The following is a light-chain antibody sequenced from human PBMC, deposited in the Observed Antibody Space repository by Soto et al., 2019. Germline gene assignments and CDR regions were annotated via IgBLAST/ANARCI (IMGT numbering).Light chain of an antibody. CDR3: CAFVRSNALL. Sequence: QSALTQPASVSGSPGQSITISCTGTSSDVGSYNLVSWYQHHPGKAPKFIIYEDNKRPSGVSNRFSGSKSGNTASLTISGLQADDEADYYCCAFVRSNALLFGGGTKLTVL. CDR1: SSDVGSYNL. V-gene: IGLV2-23*01. J-gene: IGLJ2*01. CDR2: EDN.